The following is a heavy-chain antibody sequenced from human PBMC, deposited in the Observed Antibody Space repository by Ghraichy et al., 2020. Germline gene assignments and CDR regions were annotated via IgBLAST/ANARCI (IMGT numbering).Heavy chain of an antibody. CDR3: AHAKVFKTYWSSSFKYQTFDV. CDR1: GFSLTTTGMG. J-gene: IGHJ3*01. CDR2: THWDDVK. Sequence: SGPTLVKPTETLTLTCTFSGFSLTTTGMGVGWIRQSPGKALEWLALTHWDDVKVYSPSLESRLTITKGTSKNEVVLSMANMDPVDAGTYYCAHAKVFKTYWSSSFKYQTFDVWGQGTMVTVSS. V-gene: IGHV2-5*02. D-gene: IGHD3-3*01.